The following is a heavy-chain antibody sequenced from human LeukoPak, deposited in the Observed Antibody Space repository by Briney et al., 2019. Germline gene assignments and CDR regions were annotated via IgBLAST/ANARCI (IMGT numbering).Heavy chain of an antibody. D-gene: IGHD3-22*01. V-gene: IGHV3-21*01. Sequence: GGSLRLSCAASGFTFSSFGMSWVRQARGKGLEWVSSISSSSSYIYYADSVKGRFTISRDNAKNSLYLQMNSLRAEDTAVYYCARNRGSSGWTYYFDYWGQGTLVTVSS. CDR3: ARNRGSSGWTYYFDY. CDR2: ISSSSSYI. J-gene: IGHJ4*02. CDR1: GFTFSSFG.